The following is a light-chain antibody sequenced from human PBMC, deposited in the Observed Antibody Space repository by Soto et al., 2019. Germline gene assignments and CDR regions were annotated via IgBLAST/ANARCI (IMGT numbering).Light chain of an antibody. CDR3: QQSYSTPMLP. V-gene: IGKV1-39*01. CDR1: QSMSSY. CDR2: AAS. Sequence: DIQMTQSPSSLSASVGDRVTITCRASQSMSSYLTWYQQTPGKAPMHLNDAASTEQSLVPSRLRGSGSGTDVTLIISSLRPEDFAAYYCQQSYSTPMLPFGGGTKVDIK. J-gene: IGKJ4*01.